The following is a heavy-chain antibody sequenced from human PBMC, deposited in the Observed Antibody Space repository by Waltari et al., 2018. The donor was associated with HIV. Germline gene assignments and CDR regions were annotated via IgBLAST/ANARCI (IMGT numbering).Heavy chain of an antibody. CDR2: IIPIFGTA. CDR3: ATKYSTRQLELPFEGFDP. Sequence: QVQLVQSGAEVQKPGSSVTVSCKASGGTFSSYAISWVREAPGRGLEWMGGIIPIFGTANYAQKFQGRVTITADESTSTAYMELSSLRSEDTAVYYCATKYSTRQLELPFEGFDPWGQGTLVTVSS. CDR1: GGTFSSYA. D-gene: IGHD1-7*01. J-gene: IGHJ5*02. V-gene: IGHV1-69*01.